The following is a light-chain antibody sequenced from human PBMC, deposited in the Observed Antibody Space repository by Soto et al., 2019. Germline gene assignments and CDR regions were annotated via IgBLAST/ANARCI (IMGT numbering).Light chain of an antibody. J-gene: IGKJ1*01. Sequence: DIQMTQSPSTLSATAGDRVTITCRASQTISSWLAWYQQKPGQAPKLLIYKASTLTSGVPSRFSGSGSGTAFTLTSSSLQPDDFATYYCQQYNTYPWTFGQGTKVDIK. CDR1: QTISSW. V-gene: IGKV1-5*03. CDR2: KAS. CDR3: QQYNTYPWT.